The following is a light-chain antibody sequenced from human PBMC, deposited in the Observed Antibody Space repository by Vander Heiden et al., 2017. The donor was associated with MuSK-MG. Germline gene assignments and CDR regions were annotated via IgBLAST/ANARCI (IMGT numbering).Light chain of an antibody. CDR3: QEYNSNFRT. CDR1: QNIFSW. J-gene: IGKJ1*01. Sequence: DILMTQSPSNLSASVGDRVTITCRASQNIFSWLAWYQQKPGQAPKLLIYMASDLESGVPSRFSGRGSGTEFTLTISGLHPDDFATYYCQEYNSNFRTFGRGTKVEIK. CDR2: MAS. V-gene: IGKV1-5*03.